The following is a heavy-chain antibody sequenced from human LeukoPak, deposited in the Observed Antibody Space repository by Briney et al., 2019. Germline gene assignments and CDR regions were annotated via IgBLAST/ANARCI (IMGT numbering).Heavy chain of an antibody. CDR2: IIPIFGIA. CDR3: ARDGPGGVAYYYGMDV. CDR1: GGTFSSYA. D-gene: IGHD3-16*01. Sequence: SVKVSCKASGGTFSSYAISWVRQAPGQGLEWMGRIIPIFGIANYAQKFQGRVTITADKSTSTAYMELSSLRSEDTAVYYCARDGPGGVAYYYGMDVWGQGTTVTVSS. J-gene: IGHJ6*02. V-gene: IGHV1-69*04.